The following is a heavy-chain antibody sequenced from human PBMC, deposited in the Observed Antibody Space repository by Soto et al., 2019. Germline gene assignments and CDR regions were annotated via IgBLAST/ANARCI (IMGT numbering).Heavy chain of an antibody. D-gene: IGHD3-22*01. CDR2: INDRGGST. Sequence: GVLRLSCAASRFTFSSYAMSWVRQAPGKGLEWVSGINDRGGSTEYADSVKGRFTISRDNSKNTLFLQMSSLRAEDTAVYFCARDLNKDYHDSSAFWAYWGQGTLVTVSS. J-gene: IGHJ4*02. CDR3: ARDLNKDYHDSSAFWAY. V-gene: IGHV3-23*01. CDR1: RFTFSSYA.